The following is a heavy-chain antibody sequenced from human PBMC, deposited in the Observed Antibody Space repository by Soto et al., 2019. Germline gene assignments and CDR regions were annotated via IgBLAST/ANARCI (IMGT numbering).Heavy chain of an antibody. CDR2: INAGNGNT. CDR3: ARSIPEDGIDY. J-gene: IGHJ4*02. V-gene: IGHV1-3*01. CDR1: GYTFTSYA. D-gene: IGHD2-21*01. Sequence: QVPLVQSGAEVKKPGASVKVSCKASGYTFTSYAMHWVREAPGQRLEWMGWINAGNGNTKYSQKFQGSVTITRDTSASTAYMELSSLRSEDTAVYYCARSIPEDGIDYWGQGTLVTVSS.